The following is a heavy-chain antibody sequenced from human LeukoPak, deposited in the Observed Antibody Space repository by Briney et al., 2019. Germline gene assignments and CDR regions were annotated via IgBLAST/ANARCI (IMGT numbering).Heavy chain of an antibody. CDR1: GFTFSKYW. J-gene: IGHJ4*02. Sequence: GGSLRLSCAASGFTFSKYWMLWVRQAPGKGLESVSRINTDGTVTTYADSVRGRFTVSRDNADNTMFLQMNSVRDEDTAVYYCATKQWLAPPPDSWGQGTPVTVSS. CDR3: ATKQWLAPPPDS. D-gene: IGHD6-19*01. CDR2: INTDGTVT. V-gene: IGHV3-74*01.